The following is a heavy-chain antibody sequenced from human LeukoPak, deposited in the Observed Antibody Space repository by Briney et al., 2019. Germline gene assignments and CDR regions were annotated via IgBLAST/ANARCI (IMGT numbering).Heavy chain of an antibody. V-gene: IGHV1-3*03. CDR3: AKEGLRVGAPRNYFDY. CDR2: ITADDGDT. Sequence: SVKVSCKASGYSFTKYAIHWMRQAPGHRLEWMGWITADDGDTKYSEDLQGRVTITSDTSATTTYIELSSLTSEDMAVYYCAKEGLRVGAPRNYFDYWGQGTLVTVSS. CDR1: GYSFTKYA. J-gene: IGHJ4*02. D-gene: IGHD1-26*01.